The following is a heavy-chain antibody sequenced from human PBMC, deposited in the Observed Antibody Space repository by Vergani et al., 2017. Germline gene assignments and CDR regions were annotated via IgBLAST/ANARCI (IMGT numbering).Heavy chain of an antibody. D-gene: IGHD1-26*01. CDR3: ARDLGGGYQITYFDF. CDR2: INPIRGGA. Sequence: QVQLEQSGAEVKKPGSSVTVSCRASGGTFGSHTISWVRQAPGQGLEWMGWINPIRGGASYAQKFHGRVTMTRDTSISTAYMELSRLRSDDTAVYYCARDLGGGYQITYFDFWGQGTLVTVSS. V-gene: IGHV1-2*02. CDR1: GGTFGSHT. J-gene: IGHJ4*02.